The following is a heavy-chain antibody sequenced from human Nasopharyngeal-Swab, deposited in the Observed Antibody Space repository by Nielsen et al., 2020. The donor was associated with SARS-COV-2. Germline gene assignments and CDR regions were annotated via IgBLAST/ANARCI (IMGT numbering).Heavy chain of an antibody. CDR2: ISWNSGST. CDR1: GFTFDAYA. J-gene: IGHJ4*02. Sequence: GGSLRLSCAASGFTFDAYAMHWVRQAPGKGLEWVSGISWNSGSTGYADSVKGRFTISRDNAKNSLYLQMNSLRAEDTALYYCAKGVKYDFWSGTWGDWGQGTLVTVSS. V-gene: IGHV3-9*01. D-gene: IGHD3-3*01. CDR3: AKGVKYDFWSGTWGD.